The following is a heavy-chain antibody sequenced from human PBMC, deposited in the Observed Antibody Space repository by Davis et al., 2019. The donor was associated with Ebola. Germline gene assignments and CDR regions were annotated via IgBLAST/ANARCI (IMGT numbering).Heavy chain of an antibody. D-gene: IGHD6-19*01. Sequence: SETLSLTCIVSDYSISSGYYWGWIRQPPGKGLEGIGYIFYSGSTNYNPSLKSRVTISVDTSKNQFSLKLSSVTAADTAVYYCARGSQWLGPDYWGQGTLVTVSS. J-gene: IGHJ4*02. CDR2: IFYSGST. CDR3: ARGSQWLGPDY. V-gene: IGHV4-61*01. CDR1: DYSISSGYY.